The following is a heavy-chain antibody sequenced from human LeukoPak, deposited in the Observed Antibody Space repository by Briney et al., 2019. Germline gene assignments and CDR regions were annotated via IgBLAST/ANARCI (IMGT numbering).Heavy chain of an antibody. CDR3: ARVNSLGYNYEDY. J-gene: IGHJ4*02. Sequence: NPSETLSLTCTVSGGSIRSSHYNWGWVRQPPGKGLEWIGSISYGGSTYYNPSLKTRVTISVDTSNNQFSLKLNSVTAADTAVYYCARVNSLGYNYEDYWGQGTLDTVSS. CDR2: ISYGGST. V-gene: IGHV4-39*01. CDR1: GGSIRSSHYN. D-gene: IGHD5-24*01.